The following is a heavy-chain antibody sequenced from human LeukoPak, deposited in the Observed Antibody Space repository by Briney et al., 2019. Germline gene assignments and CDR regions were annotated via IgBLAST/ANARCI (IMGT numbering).Heavy chain of an antibody. Sequence: PSETLSLTCTVSGGSISSYYWGWIRQPPGKGLEWIGSIYYSGSTYYNPSLKSRVTISVDTSKNQFSLKLSSVTAADTAVYYCARDRGDYDILTGYSQYNWFDPWGQGTLVTVSS. CDR1: GGSISSYY. CDR3: ARDRGDYDILTGYSQYNWFDP. D-gene: IGHD3-9*01. V-gene: IGHV4-39*07. CDR2: IYYSGST. J-gene: IGHJ5*02.